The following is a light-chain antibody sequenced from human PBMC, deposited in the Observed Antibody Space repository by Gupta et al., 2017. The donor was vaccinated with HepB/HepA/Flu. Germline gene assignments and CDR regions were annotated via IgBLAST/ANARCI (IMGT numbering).Light chain of an antibody. CDR3: QQRSNWPPT. Sequence: ESVLPQCPATLSLEPGERAPPSCMASQIFSSYLAWYQQKPGPAPRLLIYDASNRATSIPARCSGRGSGTYFTITISSLSPDDFAVYYCQQRSNWPPTFGGGTKVEIK. J-gene: IGKJ4*01. V-gene: IGKV3-11*01. CDR1: QIFSSY. CDR2: DAS.